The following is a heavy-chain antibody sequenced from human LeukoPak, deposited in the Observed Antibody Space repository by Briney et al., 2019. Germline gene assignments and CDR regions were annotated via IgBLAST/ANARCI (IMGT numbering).Heavy chain of an antibody. D-gene: IGHD6-19*01. CDR3: AKVGSGWYGVDY. V-gene: IGHV3-30*02. CDR1: VIIFSGYG. CDR2: IRYDGTNK. J-gene: IGHJ4*02. Sequence: GGSLRLSCEVSVIIFSGYGIHWVRQAPGKGLEWVAFIRYDGTNKYYADSVKGRFPISRDNSNNTLYLQMNSLRVEDTAVYYCAKVGSGWYGVDYWGQGTLVTVSS.